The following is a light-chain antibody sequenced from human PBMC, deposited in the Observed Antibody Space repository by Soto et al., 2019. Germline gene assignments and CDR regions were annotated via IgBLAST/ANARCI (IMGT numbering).Light chain of an antibody. J-gene: IGLJ1*01. CDR3: GSWDSSLSAYV. CDR2: DDN. Sequence: QSVVTHPPSVSAAPGQKVTISCSGRSSNIGGNSVSWYQQLPGTAPKLLINDDNKRPSGIPDRFSGSKSGTSATLGITGFQTGVEADYYCGSWDSSLSAYVFGTGTKVTVL. CDR1: SSNIGGNS. V-gene: IGLV1-51*01.